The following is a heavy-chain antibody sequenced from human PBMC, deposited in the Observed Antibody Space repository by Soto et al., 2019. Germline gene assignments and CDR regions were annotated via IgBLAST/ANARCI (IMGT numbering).Heavy chain of an antibody. CDR3: ASPHPDYGDYNYYYYGMDV. V-gene: IGHV3-7*03. CDR1: GFTFSSYW. D-gene: IGHD4-17*01. J-gene: IGHJ6*02. Sequence: PGGSLRLSCAASGFTFSSYWMSWVRQAPGKGLEWVANIKQGGSEKYYVDSVKGRFTISRDNAKNSLYPQMNSLRAEDTAVYYCASPHPDYGDYNYYYYGMDVWGQGTTVTVSS. CDR2: IKQGGSEK.